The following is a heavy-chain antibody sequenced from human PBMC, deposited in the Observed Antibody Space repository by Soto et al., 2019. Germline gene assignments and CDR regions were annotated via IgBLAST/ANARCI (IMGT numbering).Heavy chain of an antibody. J-gene: IGHJ4*02. D-gene: IGHD1-26*01. CDR2: ISYDGSNK. V-gene: IGHV3-30-3*01. CDR3: ATELGSYYDY. Sequence: QVQLVESGGGVVQPGRSLRLSCAASGFTFSSYAMHWVRQAPGKGLEWVAVISYDGSNKYYADSVKGRFTISRDNSKNTLYLQMNSLRAEDRAVYYCATELGSYYDYWGQGTLVTVSS. CDR1: GFTFSSYA.